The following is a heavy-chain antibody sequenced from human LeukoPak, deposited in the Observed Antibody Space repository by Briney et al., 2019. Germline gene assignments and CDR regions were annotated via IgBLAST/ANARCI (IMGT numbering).Heavy chain of an antibody. Sequence: XXXXGKGLEWVSIFYSGGATFYVDSVKGRFTTSRDNSKNMLYLQMNSLRAEDTAVYYCARGRGLDVWGQGTAVTVSS. J-gene: IGHJ6*02. D-gene: IGHD2-15*01. CDR3: ARGRGLDV. V-gene: IGHV3-53*01. CDR2: FYSGGAT.